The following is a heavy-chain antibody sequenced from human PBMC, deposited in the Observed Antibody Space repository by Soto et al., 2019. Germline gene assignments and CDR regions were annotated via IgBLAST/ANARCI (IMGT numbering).Heavy chain of an antibody. CDR2: ISSSSSTI. CDR1: GFTFSSYS. D-gene: IGHD3-9*01. V-gene: IGHV3-48*01. J-gene: IGHJ4*02. CDR3: ARNHYDILTGYSIPYYFDY. Sequence: GGSLRLSCAASGFTFSSYSMNWVRQAPGKGLEWVSYISSSSSTIYYADSVKGRFTISRDNAKNSLYLQMNSLRAEDTAVYYCARNHYDILTGYSIPYYFDYWGQGTLVTVSS.